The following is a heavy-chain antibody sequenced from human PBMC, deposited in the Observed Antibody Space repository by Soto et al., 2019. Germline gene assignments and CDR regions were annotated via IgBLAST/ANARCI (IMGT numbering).Heavy chain of an antibody. CDR3: AKDFGYNYGYDAFDI. CDR1: GFTFSSYA. J-gene: IGHJ3*02. D-gene: IGHD5-18*01. CDR2: VSGSGGST. Sequence: EVQLLESGGGSVQPGGSLRLSCAASGFTFSSYAMSWVRQAPGKGLEWVSGVSGSGGSTYCVDSVKGRFTISRDNSKNTLYLQMNSLRAEDTAVYYCAKDFGYNYGYDAFDIWGQGTMVTFSS. V-gene: IGHV3-23*01.